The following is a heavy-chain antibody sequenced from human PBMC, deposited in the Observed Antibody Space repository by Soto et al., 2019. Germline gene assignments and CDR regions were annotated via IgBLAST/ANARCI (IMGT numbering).Heavy chain of an antibody. Sequence: GGSLRLSCAASGFTFSSYAMSWVRQAPGKGLEWVSGISGSGLSTNYADSVKGRFTISRDNSKNTLYLQMNSLRAEDTAVYYCSKMDYRAFDLRGQGTLVTVSS. D-gene: IGHD3-16*01. CDR1: GFTFSSYA. CDR2: ISGSGLST. CDR3: SKMDYRAFDL. J-gene: IGHJ4*02. V-gene: IGHV3-23*01.